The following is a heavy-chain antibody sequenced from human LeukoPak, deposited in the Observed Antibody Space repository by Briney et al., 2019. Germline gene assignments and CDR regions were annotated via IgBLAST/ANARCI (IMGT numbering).Heavy chain of an antibody. J-gene: IGHJ4*02. D-gene: IGHD2-15*01. Sequence: GGSLRLSCAASGFTFSGYGMHWVRQAPGKGLEWVAFIRYDGSNKYYADSVKGRFTISRDNSKNTLYLQMNSLRAEDTAVYYCAKDGPYCSGGSCYSGRIDYWGQGTLVTVSS. CDR3: AKDGPYCSGGSCYSGRIDY. CDR1: GFTFSGYG. CDR2: IRYDGSNK. V-gene: IGHV3-30*02.